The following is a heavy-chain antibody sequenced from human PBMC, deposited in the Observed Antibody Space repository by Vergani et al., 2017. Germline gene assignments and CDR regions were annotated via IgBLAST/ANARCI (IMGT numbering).Heavy chain of an antibody. J-gene: IGHJ5*02. V-gene: IGHV1-69*01. Sequence: VQLVQSGDEVKKPGSSVKVSCKASGGTFSSYAISGARQAPGQGLEWMGGIMPIFGTANYAQKFQGRVTITAVESTSTAYMELSSLGSEDTAVYYCSSHYDSVGWFDPWGQGTLVTVSS. CDR2: IMPIFGTA. D-gene: IGHD3-22*01. CDR1: GGTFSSYA. CDR3: SSHYDSVGWFDP.